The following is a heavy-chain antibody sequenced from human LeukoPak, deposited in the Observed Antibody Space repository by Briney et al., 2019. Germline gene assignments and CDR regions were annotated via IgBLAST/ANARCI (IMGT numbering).Heavy chain of an antibody. CDR1: GGSISSYY. CDR2: IYYSGST. Sequence: PETLSLTCTVSGGSISSYYWSWIRQPPGKGLEWIGYIYYSGSTNYNPSLKSRVTISVDTSKNQFSLKLSSVTAADTAVYYCAIGFGEDYYYYYMDVWGKGTTVTVSS. CDR3: AIGFGEDYYYYYMDV. D-gene: IGHD3-10*01. V-gene: IGHV4-59*01. J-gene: IGHJ6*03.